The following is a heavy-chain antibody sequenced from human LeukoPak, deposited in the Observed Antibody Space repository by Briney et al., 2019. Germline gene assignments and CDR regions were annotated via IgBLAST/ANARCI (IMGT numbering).Heavy chain of an antibody. J-gene: IGHJ5*02. CDR3: ARDRTSGYNWFDP. Sequence: ASVKVSCKASGYSFTDYYMHWVRQAPGQGLEWMGWISPRSGDTSYAQKFQGRVTMTRDTSISTAYMELSRLTSDDTAMYYCARDRTSGYNWFDPWGQGTLVTVSS. D-gene: IGHD3-22*01. CDR2: ISPRSGDT. V-gene: IGHV1-2*02. CDR1: GYSFTDYY.